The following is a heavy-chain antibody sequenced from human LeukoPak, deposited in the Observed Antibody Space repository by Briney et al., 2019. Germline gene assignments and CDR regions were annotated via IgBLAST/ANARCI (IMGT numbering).Heavy chain of an antibody. Sequence: GRSLRLSCAASGFTFDDYAMHWVRQAPGKGLEWVSGISWNSGSIGYADSVKGRFTISRDNAKNSLYLQMNSLRAEDTAVYYCAKDREYQLPPMGFDPWGQGTLVTVSS. D-gene: IGHD2-2*01. V-gene: IGHV3-9*01. CDR1: GFTFDDYA. CDR2: ISWNSGSI. J-gene: IGHJ5*02. CDR3: AKDREYQLPPMGFDP.